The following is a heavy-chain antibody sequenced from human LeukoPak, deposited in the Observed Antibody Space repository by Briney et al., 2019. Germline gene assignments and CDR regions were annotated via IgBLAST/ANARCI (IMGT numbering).Heavy chain of an antibody. D-gene: IGHD3-3*01. J-gene: IGHJ6*02. V-gene: IGHV3-23*01. CDR2: ISGSDAST. CDR3: ARRGSEWNSYFYPMDV. Sequence: GGSLRLSCAASGFTFRIYAMSWVRQAPGTGLEWVSGISGSDASTFYADSVMGRFTISRDNSMNTLYLQMNNVRAEDAAIYFCARRGSEWNSYFYPMDVWGQGTTVTVSS. CDR1: GFTFRIYA.